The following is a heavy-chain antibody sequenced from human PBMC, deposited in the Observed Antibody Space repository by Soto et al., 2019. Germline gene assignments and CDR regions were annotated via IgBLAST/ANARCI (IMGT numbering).Heavy chain of an antibody. V-gene: IGHV1-3*01. CDR3: ARAMYYYDSSGYPIDY. J-gene: IGHJ4*02. CDR1: GYTFTSYA. Sequence: ASVKVSCKASGYTFTSYAMHWVRQAPGQRLEWMGWTNAGNGNTKYSQKFQGRVTITRDTSASTAYMELSSLRSEDTAVYYCARAMYYYDSSGYPIDYWGQGTLVTVSS. D-gene: IGHD3-22*01. CDR2: TNAGNGNT.